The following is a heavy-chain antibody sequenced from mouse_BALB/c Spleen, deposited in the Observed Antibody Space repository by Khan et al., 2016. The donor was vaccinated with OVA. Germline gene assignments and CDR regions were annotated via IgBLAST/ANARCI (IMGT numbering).Heavy chain of an antibody. D-gene: IGHD2-10*01. CDR3: ARQPYYHYNIMDY. J-gene: IGHJ4*01. CDR2: IWSDGTT. V-gene: IGHV2-6-1*01. CDR1: GFSLTNYG. Sequence: VQLQESGPGLAAPSQSLSITCTISGFSLTNYGVHWVRQPPGKGLEWLVVIWSDGTTTYNSALKSRLTITKDNSQSQAFLKMNSLQTDDTAIYFCARQPYYHYNIMDYWGQGTSVTVSS.